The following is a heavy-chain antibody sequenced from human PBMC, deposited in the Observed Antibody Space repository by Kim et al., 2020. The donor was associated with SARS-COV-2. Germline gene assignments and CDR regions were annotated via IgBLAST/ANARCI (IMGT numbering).Heavy chain of an antibody. CDR2: ISGSGGST. CDR3: AKVPSYGDYDVPAEYYFDY. CDR1: GFTFSSYA. D-gene: IGHD4-17*01. V-gene: IGHV3-23*01. J-gene: IGHJ4*02. Sequence: GGSLRLSCAASGFTFSSYAMSWVRQAPGKGLEWVSAISGSGGSTYYADSVKGRFTISRDNSKNTLYLQMNSLRAEDTAVYYCAKVPSYGDYDVPAEYYFDYWGQGTLVTVSS.